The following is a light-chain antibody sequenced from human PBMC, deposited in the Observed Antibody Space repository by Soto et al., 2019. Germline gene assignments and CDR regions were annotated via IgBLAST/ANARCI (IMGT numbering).Light chain of an antibody. CDR1: QSVSGNY. CDR3: HQYGGSPPT. Sequence: EIVFTQSRCTLSLSPEERVTLSCSASQSVSGNYLAWYQQKPGQAPRLLIYGVSGRATGIPDRFSGSGSGTDFTLTISRLEPEDFAVYHCHQYGGSPPTFGQGTKVDI. J-gene: IGKJ1*01. V-gene: IGKV3-20*01. CDR2: GVS.